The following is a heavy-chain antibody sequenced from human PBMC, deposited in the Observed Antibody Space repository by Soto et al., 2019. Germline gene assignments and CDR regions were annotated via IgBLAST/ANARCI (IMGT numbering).Heavy chain of an antibody. CDR3: ATWSMEQQLVLDY. V-gene: IGHV3-23*01. CDR1: GFTFSSYA. D-gene: IGHD6-13*01. CDR2: ISGSGGST. J-gene: IGHJ4*02. Sequence: PGGSLRLSCAASGFTFSSYAMSWVRQAPGKGLEWVSAISGSGGSTYYADSVKGRFTISRDNSKNTLYLQMNSLRAEDTAVYYCATWSMEQQLVLDYWGQGTLVTVSS.